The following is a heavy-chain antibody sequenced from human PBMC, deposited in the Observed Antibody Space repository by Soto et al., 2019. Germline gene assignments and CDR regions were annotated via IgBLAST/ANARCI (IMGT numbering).Heavy chain of an antibody. Sequence: EVQLLESGGGLVQPGGSLRLSCAASGFTFSSYAMSWVRQAPGKGLEWVSAISGSGGSTYYADSVKGRFTISRDNSKNTLYLQMNSLRAEDTAVYYCAKARGDIVPLLGAFDIWGQGTMVTVSS. CDR2: ISGSGGST. CDR3: AKARGDIVPLLGAFDI. D-gene: IGHD2-15*01. CDR1: GFTFSSYA. J-gene: IGHJ3*02. V-gene: IGHV3-23*01.